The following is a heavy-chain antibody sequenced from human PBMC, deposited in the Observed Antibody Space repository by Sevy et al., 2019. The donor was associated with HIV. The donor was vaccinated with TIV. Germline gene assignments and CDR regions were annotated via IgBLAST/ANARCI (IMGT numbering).Heavy chain of an antibody. CDR2: ISGSGGST. Sequence: GGSLRLSCAASGFTFSSYAMSWVRQAPGKGLEWVSAISGSGGSTYYADSVNGRFTISRDNSKNTLYLQMNSLRAEDTAVYYCAKGGVGVGYYFDYWGQGTLVTVSS. CDR1: GFTFSSYA. CDR3: AKGGVGVGYYFDY. V-gene: IGHV3-23*01. D-gene: IGHD1-26*01. J-gene: IGHJ4*02.